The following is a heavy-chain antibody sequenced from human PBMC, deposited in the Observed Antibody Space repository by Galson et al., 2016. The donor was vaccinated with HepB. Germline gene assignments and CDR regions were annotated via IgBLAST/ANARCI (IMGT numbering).Heavy chain of an antibody. Sequence: SLRLSCAASGFTFRTYGMYWVRQAPGKGLEWLAVITHDGSNQNYADSVKVRFTISRDNYKNTLYLQMTNLRAEDTAVYYGAKDQRVLFLTNYFDYWGQGTRVTVSS. D-gene: IGHD3/OR15-3a*01. V-gene: IGHV3-30*18. J-gene: IGHJ4*02. CDR3: AKDQRVLFLTNYFDY. CDR2: ITHDGSNQ. CDR1: GFTFRTYG.